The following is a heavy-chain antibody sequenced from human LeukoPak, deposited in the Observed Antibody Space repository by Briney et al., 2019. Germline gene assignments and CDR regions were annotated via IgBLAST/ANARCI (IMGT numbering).Heavy chain of an antibody. V-gene: IGHV3-15*01. CDR1: GFTFSNAW. J-gene: IGHJ4*02. D-gene: IGHD4-17*01. CDR2: IKSKTDGGTT. Sequence: GGSLRLSCAASGFTFSNAWMSWVRQAPGKVLEWLGRIKSKTDGGTTDYAAPVKGRFTISRDDSKNTLYLQMNSLKTEDTAVYYCTTDWDYGDLISYWGQGTLVTVSS. CDR3: TTDWDYGDLISY.